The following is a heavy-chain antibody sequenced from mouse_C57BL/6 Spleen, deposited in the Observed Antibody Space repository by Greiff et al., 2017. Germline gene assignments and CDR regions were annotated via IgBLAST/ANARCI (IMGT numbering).Heavy chain of an antibody. CDR2: INPNNGGT. CDR3: AKGYYGSSNNY. Sequence: VQLKESGPELVKPGASVKMSCKASGYTFTDYNMHWVKQSHGKSLEWIGYINPNNGGTSYNQKFKGKATLTVNKSSSTAYMELRSLTSEDSAVYYCAKGYYGSSNNYGGQGTTLTVSS. V-gene: IGHV1-22*01. D-gene: IGHD1-1*01. J-gene: IGHJ2*01. CDR1: GYTFTDYN.